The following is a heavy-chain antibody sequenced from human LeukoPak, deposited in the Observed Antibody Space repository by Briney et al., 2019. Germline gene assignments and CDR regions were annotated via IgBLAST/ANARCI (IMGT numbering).Heavy chain of an antibody. D-gene: IGHD1-1*01. V-gene: IGHV4-39*01. CDR1: GGSVSSSGYY. CDR3: ARHGYRIDY. J-gene: IGHJ4*02. CDR2: IYYSGST. Sequence: SGTLSLTCAVSGGSVSSSGYYWGWIRQPPGKGLEWIESIYYSGSTYYNPSLKSQVSISVDASKNQFSLKLSSVTAADTAVYYCARHGYRIDYWGQGTLVTVSS.